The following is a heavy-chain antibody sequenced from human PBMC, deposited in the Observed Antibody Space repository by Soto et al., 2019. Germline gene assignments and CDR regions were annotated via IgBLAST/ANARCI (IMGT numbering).Heavy chain of an antibody. CDR3: AKSMAVAFPGFYGLDV. V-gene: IGHV3-30*18. Sequence: QVQLVESGGGVVQPGRSLRLSCAASGFTFSKFGMHWVRQAPGKGLEWVAVISYDGSRTYYRDSVKGRFTISRDSSKNTLYLPMTSLRAENTAAYNCAKSMAVAFPGFYGLDVWGQGTTVTVSS. J-gene: IGHJ6*02. CDR1: GFTFSKFG. CDR2: ISYDGSRT. D-gene: IGHD6-19*01.